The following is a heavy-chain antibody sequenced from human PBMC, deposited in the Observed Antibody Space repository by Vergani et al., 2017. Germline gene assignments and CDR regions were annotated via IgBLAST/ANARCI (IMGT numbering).Heavy chain of an antibody. CDR3: ARDTGYSSGWYPNYYMDV. J-gene: IGHJ6*03. D-gene: IGHD6-19*01. CDR1: GDSVSSNSAA. Sequence: QVQLPQSGPGLVKPSQTLSLTCAISGDSVSSNSAAWNWIRQSPSRGLEWLGRTYYRSKWYNDYAVSVKSRITINPDTSKNQFSLQLNSVTPEDTAVYYCARDTGYSSGWYPNYYMDVWGKGTTVTVSS. V-gene: IGHV6-1*01. CDR2: TYYRSKWYN.